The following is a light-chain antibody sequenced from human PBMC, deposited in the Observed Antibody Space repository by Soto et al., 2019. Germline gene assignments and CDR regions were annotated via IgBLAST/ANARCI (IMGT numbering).Light chain of an antibody. J-gene: IGKJ1*01. CDR1: QSVSSNY. CDR3: QQYGSSYPWT. V-gene: IGKV3-20*01. CDR2: GAS. Sequence: EVVLTQSPGTLSLSTGERATLSCRASQSVSSNYLAWYQQKPGQAPRLLTYGASSRATGIPDRFSGSGSGTDFTLTIRRLEPEDFAVYYCQQYGSSYPWTFGQGTKVDIK.